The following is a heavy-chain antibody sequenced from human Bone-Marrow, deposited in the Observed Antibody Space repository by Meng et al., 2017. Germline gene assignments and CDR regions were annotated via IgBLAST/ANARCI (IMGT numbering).Heavy chain of an antibody. CDR1: GFTFSSYE. J-gene: IGHJ4*02. CDR2: ISSDGGIT. D-gene: IGHD2-21*01. Sequence: GGSLRLSCAASGFTFSSYEMNWVRQAPGKGLEYFSAISSDGGITYYANSVKGRFTISRDNSKNTLYLEMGSLRADDMAVYYCVRDRNFDYWGQGTRVTVSS. V-gene: IGHV3-64*01. CDR3: VRDRNFDY.